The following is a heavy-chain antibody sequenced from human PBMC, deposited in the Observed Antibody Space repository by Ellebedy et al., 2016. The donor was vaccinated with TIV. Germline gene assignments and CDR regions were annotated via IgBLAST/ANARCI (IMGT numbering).Heavy chain of an antibody. CDR2: ASDGGHGT. J-gene: IGHJ4*02. Sequence: PGGSLRLSCAASGFSFSTYALICVRQAPGKGLEWVSSASDGGHGTDYAASVAGRFTISRDHSQSTIYLQMDSLRADDTAVYYCAKVRVWYGDAVNSWGPGTRVTVSS. CDR1: GFSFSTYA. V-gene: IGHV3-23*01. CDR3: AKVRVWYGDAVNS. D-gene: IGHD3-10*01.